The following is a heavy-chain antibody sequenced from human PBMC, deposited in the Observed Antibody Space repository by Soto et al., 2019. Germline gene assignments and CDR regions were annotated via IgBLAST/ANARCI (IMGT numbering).Heavy chain of an antibody. Sequence: SCKASAYTFTRYGVNWVRQAPAKGLEWVSTIRDSDSGGSTFYADSVKGRFTISRDDSKNTLYLQMSSLRAEDTAMYYCAKVRVGIDVDFDYWGQGALVTVSS. CDR3: AKVRVGIDVDFDY. J-gene: IGHJ4*02. CDR2: IRDSDSGGST. CDR1: AYTFTRYG. D-gene: IGHD2-21*01. V-gene: IGHV3-23*01.